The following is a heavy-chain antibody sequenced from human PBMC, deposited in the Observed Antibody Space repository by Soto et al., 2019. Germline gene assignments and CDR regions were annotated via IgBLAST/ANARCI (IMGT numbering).Heavy chain of an antibody. D-gene: IGHD6-13*01. J-gene: IGHJ6*03. CDR1: GYSFTSYW. CDR2: IYPGDSDT. V-gene: IGHV5-51*01. Sequence: GESLKISCKGSGYSFTSYWIGWVRQMPWKGLEWMGIIYPGDSDTRYSPSFQGQVTISADKSISTAYLQWSSLKASDTAMYYCASNSIAAAGKYYCYFMDVWGKGTTDIGSS. CDR3: ASNSIAAAGKYYCYFMDV.